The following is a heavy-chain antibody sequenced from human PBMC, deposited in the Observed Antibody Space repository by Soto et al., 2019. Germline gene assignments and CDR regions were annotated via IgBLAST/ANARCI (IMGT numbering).Heavy chain of an antibody. CDR3: ARDVWRYYYDSSGPPPFDY. Sequence: ASVKVSCKASGYTFTSYGISWVRQAPGQGLEWMGWISAYNGNTNYAQKLQGRVTMTTDTSTSTAYMELRSLRSDYTAVYYCARDVWRYYYDSSGPPPFDYWGQGTLVTVSS. J-gene: IGHJ4*02. CDR2: ISAYNGNT. CDR1: GYTFTSYG. V-gene: IGHV1-18*01. D-gene: IGHD3-22*01.